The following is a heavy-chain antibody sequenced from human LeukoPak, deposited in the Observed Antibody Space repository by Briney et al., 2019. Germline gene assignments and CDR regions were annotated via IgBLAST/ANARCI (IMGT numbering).Heavy chain of an antibody. V-gene: IGHV1-18*01. J-gene: IGHJ4*02. D-gene: IGHD3-10*01. CDR1: GYTFTSYG. CDR2: ISGYKGKT. CDR3: ARDTLLWFGPLDPSPFDY. Sequence: ASVKVSCKTSGYTFTSYGITWVRQAPGQGLEWLGWISGYKGKTNYAQKLRGRVTVTTDTSTSTAYMELRSLRSDDTAVYYCARDTLLWFGPLDPSPFDYWGQGTLVTVSS.